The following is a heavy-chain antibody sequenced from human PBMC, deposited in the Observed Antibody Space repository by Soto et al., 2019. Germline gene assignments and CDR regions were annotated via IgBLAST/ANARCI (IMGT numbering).Heavy chain of an antibody. D-gene: IGHD6-19*01. V-gene: IGHV4-59*01. CDR2: FYYSGST. Sequence: QVQLQESGPGLVKLSETLSLTCTVSGGSISSYYWSWIRQPPGKGLEWIGCFYYSGSTNYNPSLKSRVTISVDTSKKQFSLKLSSVTAADTAVYYCARGGWKLFDYWGQGTLVTVSS. CDR1: GGSISSYY. J-gene: IGHJ4*02. CDR3: ARGGWKLFDY.